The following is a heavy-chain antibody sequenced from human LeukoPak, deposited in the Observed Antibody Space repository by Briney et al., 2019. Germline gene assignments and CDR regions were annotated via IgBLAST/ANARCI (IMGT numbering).Heavy chain of an antibody. D-gene: IGHD3-10*01. CDR3: ARDRAITMVRGVISGWFDP. V-gene: IGHV3-21*01. CDR1: GFTFSNYA. J-gene: IGHJ5*02. CDR2: ISSSSSYI. Sequence: GGSLRLSCVASGFTFSNYALSWVRQAPGKGLEWVSSISSSSSYIYYADSVKGRFTISRDNAKNSLYLQMNSLRAEDTAVYYCARDRAITMVRGVISGWFDPWGQGTLVTVSS.